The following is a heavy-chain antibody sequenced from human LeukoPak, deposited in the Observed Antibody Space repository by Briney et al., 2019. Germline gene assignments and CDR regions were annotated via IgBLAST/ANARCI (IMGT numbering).Heavy chain of an antibody. CDR2: IKQDGSEK. Sequence: GGSLRLSCAASGFTFSTYWMGWVRQAPGKGLEWVANIKQDGSEKYYVDSVKGRFTISRDSAKNSLYLQMNSLRAEDTAVYYCARDLGYEYSSSSPPAYWGQGTLVTVSS. D-gene: IGHD6-6*01. J-gene: IGHJ4*02. CDR1: GFTFSTYW. CDR3: ARDLGYEYSSSSPPAY. V-gene: IGHV3-7*01.